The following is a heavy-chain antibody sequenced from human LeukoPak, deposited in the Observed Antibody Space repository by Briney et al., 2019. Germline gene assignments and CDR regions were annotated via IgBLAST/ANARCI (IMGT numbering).Heavy chain of an antibody. Sequence: GGSLRLSCTASGFTFSSYAMNWVRQAPGKGLEWVSTISTSGGSTYYADSVKGRFTISRDNSENTLYLQVNSLRAEDTAIYYCAKGAGIQLWPSFDYWGQGTLVTVSS. D-gene: IGHD5-18*01. V-gene: IGHV3-23*01. CDR3: AKGAGIQLWPSFDY. J-gene: IGHJ4*02. CDR2: ISTSGGST. CDR1: GFTFSSYA.